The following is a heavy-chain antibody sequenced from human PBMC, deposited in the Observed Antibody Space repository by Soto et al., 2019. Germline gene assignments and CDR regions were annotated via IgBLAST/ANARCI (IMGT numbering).Heavy chain of an antibody. D-gene: IGHD2-21*02. J-gene: IGHJ5*02. CDR2: IYYSGST. Sequence: QLQLQESGPGLVKPSETLSLTCTVSGGSISSSSYFWGWIRQPPGKGLEWIGSIYYSGSTYYNQSLKSRVTVSVDTSKNQFSLKLSSVTAADAAVYYCARHPSDFWFDPWGQGTLVTVSS. V-gene: IGHV4-39*01. CDR3: ARHPSDFWFDP. CDR1: GGSISSSSYF.